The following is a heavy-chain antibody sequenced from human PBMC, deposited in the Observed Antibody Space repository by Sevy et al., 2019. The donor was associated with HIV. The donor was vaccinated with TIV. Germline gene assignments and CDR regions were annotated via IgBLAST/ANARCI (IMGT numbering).Heavy chain of an antibody. J-gene: IGHJ4*02. Sequence: GGSLRLSCAASGFTFSTYGMHWVRQAPGKGLEWVAVIWFDGSNTYYADSVKGRFTISRDIAKNTLHLQMNSLRVEDTVVYYCASDLEFYDYGDYGPAFMPDYWGQGTLVTVSS. D-gene: IGHD4-17*01. CDR2: IWFDGSNT. V-gene: IGHV3-33*01. CDR1: GFTFSTYG. CDR3: ASDLEFYDYGDYGPAFMPDY.